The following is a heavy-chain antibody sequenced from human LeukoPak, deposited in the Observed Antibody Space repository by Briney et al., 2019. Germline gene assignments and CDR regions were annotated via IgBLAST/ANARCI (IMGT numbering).Heavy chain of an antibody. J-gene: IGHJ6*03. CDR3: ARQGTLGYDFWSGYYRYHYYYYYYMDV. V-gene: IGHV3-23*01. D-gene: IGHD3-3*01. CDR2: ISGNGRTT. Sequence: GGSLRLSCAASGFTFSSYAMSWVRQAPGKGLEWVSAISGNGRTTYYADSVKGRFTISRDNSKNTLYLQMNSLRAEDTALYYCARQGTLGYDFWSGYYRYHYYYYYYMDVWGKGTTVTVSS. CDR1: GFTFSSYA.